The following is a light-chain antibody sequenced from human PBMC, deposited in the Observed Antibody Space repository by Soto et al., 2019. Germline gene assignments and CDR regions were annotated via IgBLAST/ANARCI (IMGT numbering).Light chain of an antibody. CDR3: QSYDATNQV. Sequence: NFMLTQPHSVSESPGKTVIISCTRSSGSIASNYVQWYQQRPGSSPTTVIYEDNQRPSGVPDRFSGSIDSSSNSASLTISGLETGDEADYYCQSYDATNQVFGGGTQLTVL. CDR1: SGSIASNY. J-gene: IGLJ3*02. CDR2: EDN. V-gene: IGLV6-57*01.